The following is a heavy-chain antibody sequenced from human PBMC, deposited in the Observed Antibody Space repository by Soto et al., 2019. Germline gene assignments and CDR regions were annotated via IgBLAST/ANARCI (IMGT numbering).Heavy chain of an antibody. J-gene: IGHJ4*02. CDR1: GFTFTSSA. D-gene: IGHD6-6*01. CDR2: IVVGSGNT. Sequence: SVKVSCKASGFTFTSSAMQLVRQARGQRLEWIGWIVVGSGNTNYAQKFQERVTITRDMSTSTAYMELSSLRSEDTAVYYCAAIIAARSHWGQGTLVTVSS. V-gene: IGHV1-58*02. CDR3: AAIIAARSH.